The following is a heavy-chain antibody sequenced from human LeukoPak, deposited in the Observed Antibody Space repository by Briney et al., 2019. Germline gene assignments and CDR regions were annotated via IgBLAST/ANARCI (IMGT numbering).Heavy chain of an antibody. CDR1: GFTFRTYA. J-gene: IGHJ4*02. D-gene: IGHD3-22*01. V-gene: IGHV3-23*01. CDR2: ISDNGGTT. Sequence: GGSLRLSCAASGFTFRTYAMSWVRQAPGKGLEWVSGISDNGGTTYYADSVKGRFTISRDNSKNTLYLQMNSLRAEDTAVYYCAKGWDSSGYYPFDYWGQGTLVTVSS. CDR3: AKGWDSSGYYPFDY.